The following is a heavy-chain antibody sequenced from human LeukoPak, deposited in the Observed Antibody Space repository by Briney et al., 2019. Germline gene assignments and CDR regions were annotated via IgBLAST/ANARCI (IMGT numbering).Heavy chain of an antibody. CDR1: GFTFSSYA. Sequence: GGSLRLSCSASGFTFSSYAMHWVRQAPGKGLEYVSAISSNGGSTYYADSVKGRFTISRDNSKNTLYLQMSSLRPEDTAVFYCVKDHDWGAFHIWGQGTMVTVSS. V-gene: IGHV3-64D*06. CDR2: ISSNGGST. D-gene: IGHD7-27*01. J-gene: IGHJ3*02. CDR3: VKDHDWGAFHI.